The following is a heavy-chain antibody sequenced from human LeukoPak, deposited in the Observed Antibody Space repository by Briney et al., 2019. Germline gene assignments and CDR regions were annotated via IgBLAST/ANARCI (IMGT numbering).Heavy chain of an antibody. D-gene: IGHD3-10*01. CDR3: AILMYGSGSATDY. CDR1: GFTFSSYS. CDR2: ISSSSSYI. J-gene: IGHJ4*02. V-gene: IGHV3-21*01. Sequence: GGSLRLSCAASGFTFSSYSMNWVRQAPGKGLEWVSSISSSSSYIYYADSVKGRFTISRDNAKNSLYLQMNSLRAEDTAVYYCAILMYGSGSATDYWGQGTLVTVSS.